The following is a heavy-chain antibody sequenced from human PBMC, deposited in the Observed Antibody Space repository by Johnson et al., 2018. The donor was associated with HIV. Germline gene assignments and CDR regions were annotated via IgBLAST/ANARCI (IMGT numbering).Heavy chain of an antibody. CDR3: ARALQRWLQWDAFDI. CDR1: GFTVSSNY. CDR2: IYSGGST. D-gene: IGHD5-24*01. J-gene: IGHJ3*02. V-gene: IGHV3-66*03. Sequence: EVQLVESGGGLIQPGGSLRLSCAASGFTVSSNYMTWVRQAPGKGLEWVSVIYSGGSTYYADSVKGRFTISRDNSKNTLYLQMNSLRPEDTAVYFCARALQRWLQWDAFDIWGQGTMVTVSS.